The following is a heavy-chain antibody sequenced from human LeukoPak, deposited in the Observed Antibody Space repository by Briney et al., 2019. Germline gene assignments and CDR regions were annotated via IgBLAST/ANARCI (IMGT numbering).Heavy chain of an antibody. CDR1: GYSFNRYW. J-gene: IGHJ3*02. CDR2: IYPGDSDT. V-gene: IGHV5-51*01. D-gene: IGHD3-10*01. CDR3: ARRYYYGSGTQGADAFDI. Sequence: GESLKISCKGSGYSFNRYWIGWVRQMPGKGLEWMGIIYPGDSDTRYSPPFQGQVTISADKSISTAYLQWSSLKASDTAMYYCARRYYYGSGTQGADAFDIWGQGTMVTVPS.